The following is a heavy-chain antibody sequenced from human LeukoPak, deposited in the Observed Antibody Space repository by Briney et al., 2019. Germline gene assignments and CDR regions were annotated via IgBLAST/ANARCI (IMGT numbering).Heavy chain of an antibody. Sequence: GGSLRLSCAASGFIFSSYGMRWVRQAPGKGLEWVAFIRYDGSNKYYADSVKGRFTISRDNSKNTLYLQMNSLRAEDTAVYYCARDPGAPPNVWGKGTTVTVSS. CDR1: GFIFSSYG. CDR3: ARDPGAPPNV. D-gene: IGHD4/OR15-4a*01. J-gene: IGHJ6*04. CDR2: IRYDGSNK. V-gene: IGHV3-30*02.